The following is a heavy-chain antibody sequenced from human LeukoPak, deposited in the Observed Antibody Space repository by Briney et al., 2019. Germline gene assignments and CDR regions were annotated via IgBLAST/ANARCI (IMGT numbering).Heavy chain of an antibody. Sequence: PGGSLRLSCTASGFTFGDYAMSWVRQAPGKGLEWVGFIRSKAYGGTTEYAVSVKGRFTISRDDSKSIAYLQMNSLKTEDTAVYYCTTPWYYDYVWGSYPLWGQGTLVTVSS. J-gene: IGHJ1*01. V-gene: IGHV3-49*04. D-gene: IGHD3-16*02. CDR2: IRSKAYGGTT. CDR1: GFTFGDYA. CDR3: TTPWYYDYVWGSYPL.